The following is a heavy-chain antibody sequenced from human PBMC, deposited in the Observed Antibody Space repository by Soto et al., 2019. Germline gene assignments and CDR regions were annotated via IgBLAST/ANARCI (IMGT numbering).Heavy chain of an antibody. CDR2: IYHSGST. Sequence: SKTLCRPCGGAGGSIRGLGYCCRWIRHPPGMGLEGIGYIYHSGSTYYNPSLKSRVTISVDTSKNHFSLRLSSVTAADTAVYYCARFLPRIGGAFDIWGQGTMVTVS. D-gene: IGHD2-15*01. J-gene: IGHJ3*02. CDR3: ARFLPRIGGAFDI. CDR1: GGSIRGLGYC. V-gene: IGHV4-30-2*01.